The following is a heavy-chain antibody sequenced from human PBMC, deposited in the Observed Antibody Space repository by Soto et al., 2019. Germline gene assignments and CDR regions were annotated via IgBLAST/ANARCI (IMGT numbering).Heavy chain of an antibody. CDR1: GGSISSGGYY. D-gene: IGHD2-2*01. Sequence: PSETLSLTCTVSGGSISSGGYYWSWIRQHPGKGLEWIGYIYYSWSTYYNTSLKSRVTISVDTSKNQFSLKLSSVTASFTAMYYCARPRSSSRKGAFDVWGQGTMVTVSS. CDR3: ARPRSSSRKGAFDV. J-gene: IGHJ3*01. V-gene: IGHV4-31*03. CDR2: IYYSWST.